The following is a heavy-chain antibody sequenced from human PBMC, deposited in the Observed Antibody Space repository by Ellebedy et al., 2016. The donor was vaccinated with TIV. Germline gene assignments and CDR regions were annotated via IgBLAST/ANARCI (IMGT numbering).Heavy chain of an antibody. D-gene: IGHD3-10*01. CDR1: GYSFTSYW. CDR3: ARNIAPRGSVIPFDY. CDR2: IYPGDSDT. Sequence: GESLKISXKGSGYSFTSYWIGWVRQMPGKGLEWMGIIYPGDSDTRYSPSFQGQVTISADKSISTAYLQWSSLKASDTAMYYCARNIAPRGSVIPFDYWGQGTLVTVSS. J-gene: IGHJ4*02. V-gene: IGHV5-51*01.